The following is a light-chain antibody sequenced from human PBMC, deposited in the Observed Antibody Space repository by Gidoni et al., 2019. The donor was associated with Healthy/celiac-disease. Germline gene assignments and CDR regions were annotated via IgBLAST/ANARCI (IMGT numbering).Light chain of an antibody. CDR3: QQRYSTLWT. Sequence: DIQMTQSPSSLSASVGDRVTITCLASQSISSYLNWYKQKPGKAPKLLIYAASSLQSGVPSRFSGSGSGTDFTLTISSLQPEDFATYYCQQRYSTLWTFGQGTKVEIK. V-gene: IGKV1-39*01. CDR1: QSISSY. J-gene: IGKJ1*01. CDR2: AAS.